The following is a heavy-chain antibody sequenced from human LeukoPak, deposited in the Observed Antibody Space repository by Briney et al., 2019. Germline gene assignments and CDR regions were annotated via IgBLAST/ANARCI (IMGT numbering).Heavy chain of an antibody. V-gene: IGHV3-21*01. CDR2: ISSSSSYI. CDR1: GFTFSSYS. CDR3: ARRHLVEPPLRAYGMDV. Sequence: GGSLRLSCAASGFTFSSYSMNWVRQAPGKGLEWVSSISSSSSYIYYADSVKGRFTISRDNAKNSLYLQMNSLRAEDTAVYYCARRHLVEPPLRAYGMDVWGQGTTVTVSS. D-gene: IGHD1-14*01. J-gene: IGHJ6*02.